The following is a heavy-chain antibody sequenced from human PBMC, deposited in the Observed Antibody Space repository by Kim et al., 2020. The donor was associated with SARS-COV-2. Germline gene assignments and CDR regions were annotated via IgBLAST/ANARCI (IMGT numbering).Heavy chain of an antibody. CDR3: AREGPGTFYFDY. CDR2: T. Sequence: TVYAQRFQGRVTVTRDTSTSTVYMELSSLRSEDTAVYYCAREGPGTFYFDYWGQGTLVIVSS. J-gene: IGHJ4*02. V-gene: IGHV1-46*01.